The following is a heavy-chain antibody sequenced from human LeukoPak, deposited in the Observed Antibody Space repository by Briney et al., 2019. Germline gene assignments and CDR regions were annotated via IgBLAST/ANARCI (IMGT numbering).Heavy chain of an antibody. CDR1: GFXFSSYA. V-gene: IGHV3-30-3*01. D-gene: IGHD3-22*01. J-gene: IGHJ4*02. CDR2: ISYDGSNK. Sequence: GSLRLSCAASGFXFSSYAMDWVRQAPGKGLEWEAVISYDGSNKYYADSVKGRFTISRDNSKNTLYLQMNSLRAEDTAVYYCARDRGSGSDYWGQGTLVTVSS. CDR3: ARDRGSGSDY.